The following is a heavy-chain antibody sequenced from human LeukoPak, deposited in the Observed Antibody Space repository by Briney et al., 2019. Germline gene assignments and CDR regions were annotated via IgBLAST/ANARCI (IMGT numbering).Heavy chain of an antibody. D-gene: IGHD3-10*01. CDR3: ARDLIANIPQWFGELWG. CDR1: GFTFSSYG. CDR2: IWYDGSNK. V-gene: IGHV3-33*01. Sequence: PGGSLRLSCAASGFTFSSYGMHWVRQAPGKGLGWVAVIWYDGSNKYYADSVKGRFTISRDNSKNTLYLQMNSLRAKDTAVYYCARDLIANIPQWFGELWGWGQGTLVTVSS. J-gene: IGHJ4*02.